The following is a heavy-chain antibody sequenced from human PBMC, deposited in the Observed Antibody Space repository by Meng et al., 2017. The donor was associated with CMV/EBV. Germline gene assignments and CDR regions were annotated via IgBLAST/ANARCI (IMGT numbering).Heavy chain of an antibody. CDR3: ALAEYSSSLFDY. J-gene: IGHJ4*02. V-gene: IGHV1-46*01. Sequence: QGQLGQLGAEVEKHGGSVMVSCKASGYTFTRYYVHWVGQAPGRWLEWLGLINPSGGSTSYAQTFQGSVTMTRDTSTSTVYMELSSLRSEDTAVYYCALAEYSSSLFDYWGQGTLVTVSS. CDR2: INPSGGST. D-gene: IGHD6-13*01. CDR1: GYTFTRYY.